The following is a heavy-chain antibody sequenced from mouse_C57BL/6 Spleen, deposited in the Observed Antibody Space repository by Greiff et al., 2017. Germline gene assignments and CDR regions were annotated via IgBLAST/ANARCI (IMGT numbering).Heavy chain of an antibody. CDR1: GYTFTSYW. V-gene: IGHV1-72*01. D-gene: IGHD4-1*01. CDR3: ATSNWDPYAMDY. CDR2: IDPNSGGT. J-gene: IGHJ4*01. Sequence: QVQLQQSGAELVKPGASVKLSCKASGYTFTSYWMHWVKQRPGRGLEWIGRIDPNSGGTKYNEKFKSKATLTVDKPSSAAYMQLSSLTSEDSAVYSCATSNWDPYAMDYWGQGTSVTVSS.